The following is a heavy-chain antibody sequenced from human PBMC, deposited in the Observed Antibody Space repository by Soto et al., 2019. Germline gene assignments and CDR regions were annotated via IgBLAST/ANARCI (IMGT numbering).Heavy chain of an antibody. CDR1: GYTFTSYC. V-gene: IGHV1-18*01. D-gene: IGHD3-3*01. CDR3: ARDTSDDFWSGPYYYYYGMDV. J-gene: IGHJ6*02. CDR2: ISAYNGNT. Sequence: ASVKVSCTASGYTFTSYCISWVRQAPGQGLEWMGWISAYNGNTNYAQKLQGRVTMTTDTSTSTAYMELRSLRSDDTAVYYCARDTSDDFWSGPYYYYYGMDVWGQGTTVTV.